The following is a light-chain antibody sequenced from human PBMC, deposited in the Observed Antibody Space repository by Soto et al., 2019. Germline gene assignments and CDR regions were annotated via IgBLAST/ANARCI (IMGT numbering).Light chain of an antibody. V-gene: IGKV3-20*01. Sequence: EIVVTQSPGTLSLSPGEVATLSCRASQSVSSNYLAWYQQKPGQAPRLLIYGASNRATGIPDRFSGSGSGTDFTLTISRLEPEDFAVYYCQQYSSSPLTFGGGTKVDIK. CDR3: QQYSSSPLT. J-gene: IGKJ4*01. CDR2: GAS. CDR1: QSVSSNY.